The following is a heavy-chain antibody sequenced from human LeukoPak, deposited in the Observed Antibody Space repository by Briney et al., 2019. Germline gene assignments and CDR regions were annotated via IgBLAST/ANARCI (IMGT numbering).Heavy chain of an antibody. CDR2: IIPIFGTA. D-gene: IGHD3-22*01. Sequence: SVKVSCKASGGTFSSYAVSWVRQAPGQGLEWMGGIIPIFGTANYAQKFQGRVTITADESTSTAYMELSSLRSEDTAVYYCARESYDYYDSSGYYTNDAFDIWGQGTMVTVSS. CDR1: GGTFSSYA. J-gene: IGHJ3*02. V-gene: IGHV1-69*01. CDR3: ARESYDYYDSSGYYTNDAFDI.